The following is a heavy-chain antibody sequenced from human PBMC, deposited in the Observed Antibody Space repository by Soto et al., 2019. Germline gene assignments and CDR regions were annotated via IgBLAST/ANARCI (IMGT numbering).Heavy chain of an antibody. D-gene: IGHD3-10*01. CDR1: GYTFTSYG. Sequence: ASVKVSCKASGYTFTSYGISWVRQAPGQGLEWMGWISAYNGNTNYAQKLQGRVTMTTDTSTSTAYMELRSLRSDDTAVYYCAKVGILLWLGKLLESFDYWGQGTLVTVSS. V-gene: IGHV1-18*01. CDR2: ISAYNGNT. CDR3: AKVGILLWLGKLLESFDY. J-gene: IGHJ4*02.